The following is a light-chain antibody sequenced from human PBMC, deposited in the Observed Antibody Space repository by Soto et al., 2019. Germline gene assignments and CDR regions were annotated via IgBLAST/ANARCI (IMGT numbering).Light chain of an antibody. Sequence: QSVLTQPASVSGSPGQSITISCTGTSSDVGGYKYVSWYQQHPGKTPKLMIYEVSNRPSGVSNRFSGSKSGNTASLTISGLQAEDEADYYCSSYTGSNTRYVFGTGTK. V-gene: IGLV2-14*01. CDR1: SSDVGGYKY. J-gene: IGLJ1*01. CDR3: SSYTGSNTRYV. CDR2: EVS.